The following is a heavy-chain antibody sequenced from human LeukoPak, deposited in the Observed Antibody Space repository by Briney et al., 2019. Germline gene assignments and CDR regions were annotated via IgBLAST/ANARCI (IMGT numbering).Heavy chain of an antibody. CDR3: GRKAGDCGGGSCYSIDY. J-gene: IGHJ4*02. Sequence: SVKVSCKASGGTFSSEAISWVRQAPGQGLEWMGGIIPIFGTANYAQKFQGRVTITTDESTSTAYMEVSSLRSEDTAVYYCGRKAGDCGGGSCYSIDYWGQGTLVTVSS. CDR2: IIPIFGTA. D-gene: IGHD2-15*01. V-gene: IGHV1-69*05. CDR1: GGTFSSEA.